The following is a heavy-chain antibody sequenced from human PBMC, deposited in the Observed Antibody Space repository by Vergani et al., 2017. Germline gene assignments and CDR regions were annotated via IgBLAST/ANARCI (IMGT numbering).Heavy chain of an antibody. J-gene: IGHJ4*02. V-gene: IGHV3-30-3*01. D-gene: IGHD2-15*01. CDR2: ISYDGSNK. Sequence: QVQLVESGGGVVQPGRSLRLSCAASGFTFSSYAMHWVRQAPGKGLEWVAVISYDGSNKYYADSVKGRFTISRGTSKNTLYLQMNSLRAEDTAVYYCARSSGGSCYSECGGYWGQGTLVTVSS. CDR3: ARSSGGSCYSECGGY. CDR1: GFTFSSYA.